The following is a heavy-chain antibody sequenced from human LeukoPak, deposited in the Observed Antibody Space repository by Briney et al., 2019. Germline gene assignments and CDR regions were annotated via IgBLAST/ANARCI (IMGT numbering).Heavy chain of an antibody. CDR3: AKDYDSSGWAAFDI. CDR2: ISYDGSNK. V-gene: IGHV3-30*18. D-gene: IGHD3-22*01. J-gene: IGHJ3*02. CDR1: GFTFNSFG. Sequence: GGSLILSCAASGFTFNSFGMHWVRQAPGKGLEWVAVISYDGSNKYFADSVKGRFTISRDNSKNTLYLQMNSLRAEDTAVYYCAKDYDSSGWAAFDIWGQGTMVTVSS.